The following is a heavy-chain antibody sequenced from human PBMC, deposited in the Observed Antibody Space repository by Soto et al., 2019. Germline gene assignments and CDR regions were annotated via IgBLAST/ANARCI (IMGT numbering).Heavy chain of an antibody. V-gene: IGHV3-33*06. CDR2: IWFDGSEQ. Sequence: QVQLVESGGGVVQPGRSLRLSCAASGFTFTNYAMHWVRQAPGKGLEWVAVIWFDGSEQNYADSVKGRFAISRDNFKNTLYLQMNRLRPEDTAVYYCAKDDAGIASTGTGFDYWGQGTRVSVSA. J-gene: IGHJ4*02. D-gene: IGHD6-13*01. CDR1: GFTFTNYA. CDR3: AKDDAGIASTGTGFDY.